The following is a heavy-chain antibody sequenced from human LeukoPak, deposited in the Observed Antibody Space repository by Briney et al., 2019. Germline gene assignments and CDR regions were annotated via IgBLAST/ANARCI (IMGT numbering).Heavy chain of an antibody. Sequence: GGSLRLSGASAGFTFSSYAMSGVGQAPGKGLEGVSAISGSGGSTYYADSVKGRFTISRDNAKNSLYLQMNSLRAEDTAVYYCARRRLEIGFGEVTFDYWGQGTLVTVSS. D-gene: IGHD3-10*01. CDR3: ARRRLEIGFGEVTFDY. CDR2: ISGSGGST. J-gene: IGHJ4*02. V-gene: IGHV3-23*01. CDR1: GFTFSSYA.